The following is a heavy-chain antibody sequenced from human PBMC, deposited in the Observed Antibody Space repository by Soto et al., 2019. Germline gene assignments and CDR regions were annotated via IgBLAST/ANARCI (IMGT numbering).Heavy chain of an antibody. CDR2: ISSSSSYI. CDR3: ARVFTPITMIVGPHDVFNI. CDR1: GFTFSSYS. D-gene: IGHD3-22*01. J-gene: IGHJ3*02. Sequence: GGSLRLSCAASGFTFSSYSMNWVRQAPGKGLEWVSSISSSSSYIYYADSVKGRFTISRDNAKNSLYLQMNRLRAEDTAVYYCARVFTPITMIVGPHDVFNIGGKGKIVTASS. V-gene: IGHV3-21*01.